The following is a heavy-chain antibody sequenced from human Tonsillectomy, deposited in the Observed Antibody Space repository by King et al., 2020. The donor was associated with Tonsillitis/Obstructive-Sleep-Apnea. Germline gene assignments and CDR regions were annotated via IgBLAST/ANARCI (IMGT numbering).Heavy chain of an antibody. J-gene: IGHJ4*02. CDR3: AKNGGADWYYYDSSGYHFDY. CDR1: GFTCSSYA. Sequence: VQLVESGGGLVQPGGSLRLSCAASGFTCSSYAMSWVRQAPGRGLEWVSTISGSGGSTFYADSVKGRFTISRDYSKNTLYLQMNSLRVEDTAVYYCAKNGGADWYYYDSSGYHFDYWGQGTLVTVSS. V-gene: IGHV3-23*04. D-gene: IGHD3-22*01. CDR2: ISGSGGST.